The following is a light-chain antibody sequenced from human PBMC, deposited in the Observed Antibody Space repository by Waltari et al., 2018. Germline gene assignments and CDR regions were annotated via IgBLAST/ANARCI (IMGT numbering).Light chain of an antibody. CDR2: RTS. J-gene: IGLJ3*02. Sequence: QTVVTQEPSFSVSPGGTVTLTCGLTSGSVSTRNYPSWDQQTPGQAPRTLIYRTSIRSSGVADRFSGSILGNKAALTVTGARADDESDYYCVLYMGRGIWVFGGGTKLAVL. CDR3: VLYMGRGIWV. V-gene: IGLV8-61*01. CDR1: SGSVSTRNY.